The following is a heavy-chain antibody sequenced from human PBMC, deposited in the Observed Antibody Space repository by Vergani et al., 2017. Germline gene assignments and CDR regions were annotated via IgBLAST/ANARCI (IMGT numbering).Heavy chain of an antibody. CDR3: ARAADSSSWYNYYYYYYMDV. Sequence: QVQLEESGPGLVKPSETLSLTCTVSGGSFNTYYWSWIRQSPGKGLEWIGYIYSTGSTNYNPSLNSRVTMSVDTSKNQFSLKLSSVTAADTAVYYCARAADSSSWYNYYYYYYMDVWGKGTTVTVSS. CDR2: IYSTGST. D-gene: IGHD6-13*01. J-gene: IGHJ6*03. V-gene: IGHV4-59*13. CDR1: GGSFNTYY.